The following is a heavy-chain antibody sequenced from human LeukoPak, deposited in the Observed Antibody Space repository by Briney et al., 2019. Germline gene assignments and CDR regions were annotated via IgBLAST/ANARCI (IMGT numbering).Heavy chain of an antibody. D-gene: IGHD2-2*01. CDR3: ARAAQSRTSAVSWFDP. CDR2: VYHSGST. CDR1: DGSISSSY. J-gene: IGHJ5*02. Sequence: PSETLSLTCTVSDGSISSSYWSWIRQPPGKGLEWIGYVYHSGSTNSNPSLKSRVTISVDTSKNQFSLRLSSVTAADTAVYYCARAAQSRTSAVSWFDPWGQGTLVTVSS. V-gene: IGHV4-59*01.